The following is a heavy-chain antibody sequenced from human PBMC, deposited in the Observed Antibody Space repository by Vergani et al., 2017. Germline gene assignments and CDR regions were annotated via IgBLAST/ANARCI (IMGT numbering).Heavy chain of an antibody. CDR1: GFTFGDYA. D-gene: IGHD6-19*01. Sequence: EVQLVESGGGLVQPGRSLRLSCTASGFTFGDYAMSWFRQAPGKGLEWVGFIRSKAYGGTTEYAASVKGRFTISRDDSKSIAYLQMNSLKTEDTAVYYCAKGGIAAHYSSGWYDEGKPDYWGQGTLVTVSS. CDR3: AKGGIAAHYSSGWYDEGKPDY. V-gene: IGHV3-49*03. J-gene: IGHJ4*02. CDR2: IRSKAYGGTT.